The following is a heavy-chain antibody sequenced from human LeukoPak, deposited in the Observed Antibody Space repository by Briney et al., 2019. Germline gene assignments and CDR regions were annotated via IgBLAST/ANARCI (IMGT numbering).Heavy chain of an antibody. J-gene: IGHJ6*02. Sequence: PGGSLRLSCAASGFTFSDSWMSWVRQAPGKGLEWVANMNQDGSAKGYVDSVKGRFTISRDNARNCLYLQMSSLRPEDTAVYYCATYTHWVAGDVWGQGTTVTVSS. D-gene: IGHD3-16*01. CDR1: GFTFSDSW. V-gene: IGHV3-7*01. CDR3: ATYTHWVAGDV. CDR2: MNQDGSAK.